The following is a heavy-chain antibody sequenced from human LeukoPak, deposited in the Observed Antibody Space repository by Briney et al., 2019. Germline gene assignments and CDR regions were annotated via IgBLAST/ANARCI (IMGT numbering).Heavy chain of an antibody. CDR1: GFTLTTYA. D-gene: IGHD2/OR15-2a*01. J-gene: IGHJ4*02. Sequence: PGGSLRLSRAASGFTLTTYAMYWVRQAPGKGLVWVSRLTADGSSTIYADSVMGRFTISRDNAKNSLYLQMNSLRVEDTAVYYCVRDLWADWGQGTLVTVSS. CDR2: LTADGSST. V-gene: IGHV3-74*01. CDR3: VRDLWAD.